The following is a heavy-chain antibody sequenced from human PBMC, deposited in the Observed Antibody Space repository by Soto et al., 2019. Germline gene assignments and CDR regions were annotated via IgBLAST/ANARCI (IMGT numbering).Heavy chain of an antibody. CDR1: GFTLSNAW. CDR3: TTDRGVAGLWSPSLSMDV. Sequence: EVQLVESGGGLVKPGGSLRLSCAASGFTLSNAWMSWVRQAPGRGLEWVGRIKSKTDGGTTDYAAPVKGRFTISRDDSKTTLYLQMNSLKTEDTAVYYGTTDRGVAGLWSPSLSMDVWGHGTTVTVSS. D-gene: IGHD2-15*01. J-gene: IGHJ6*02. CDR2: IKSKTDGGTT. V-gene: IGHV3-15*01.